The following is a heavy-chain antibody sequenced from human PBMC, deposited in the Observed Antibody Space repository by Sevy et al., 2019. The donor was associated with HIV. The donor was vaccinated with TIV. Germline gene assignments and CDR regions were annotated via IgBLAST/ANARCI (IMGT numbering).Heavy chain of an antibody. CDR3: ARSSIMDY. D-gene: IGHD3-16*01. CDR2: INQDGSAK. Sequence: GGSLRLSCAASGFTFSRYWMSWVRQAAGKGLEWVASINQDGSAKYSVDSVKDRFTISRDKVKNSLCLQMNRLRAVDTAVYYCARSSIMDYWGQGTLVTVSS. CDR1: GFTFSRYW. V-gene: IGHV3-7*01. J-gene: IGHJ4*02.